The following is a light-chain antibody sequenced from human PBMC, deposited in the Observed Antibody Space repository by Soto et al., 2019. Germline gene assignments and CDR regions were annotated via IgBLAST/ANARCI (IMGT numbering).Light chain of an antibody. V-gene: IGKV3-11*01. CDR1: QSINSD. CDR2: DVS. CDR3: QQRSNWPRT. J-gene: IGKJ1*01. Sequence: EIVLTQSPATLSLSPGERATLSCRASQSINSDLAWYQQKPGQAPRLLIYDVSNRATGIQARFRGSGSGTDFTLTISSLEPEDFALYYCQQRSNWPRTFGQGTNVEVK.